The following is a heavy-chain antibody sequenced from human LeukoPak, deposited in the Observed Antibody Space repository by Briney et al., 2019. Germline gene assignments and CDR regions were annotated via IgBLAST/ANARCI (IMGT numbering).Heavy chain of an antibody. D-gene: IGHD5-18*01. CDR3: ASTGHSYGYGYFDY. Sequence: PGRSLRLSCAASGFTFSSYGMPWVRQAPGKGLEWVAVIWYDGSNKYYADSVKGRFTISRDNSKNTLYLQMNSLRAEDTAVYYCASTGHSYGYGYFDYWGQGTLVTVSS. CDR2: IWYDGSNK. J-gene: IGHJ4*02. CDR1: GFTFSSYG. V-gene: IGHV3-33*01.